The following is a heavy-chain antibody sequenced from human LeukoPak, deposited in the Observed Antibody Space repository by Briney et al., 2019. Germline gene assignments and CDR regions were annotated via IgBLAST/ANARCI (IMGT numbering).Heavy chain of an antibody. V-gene: IGHV3-21*01. J-gene: IGHJ4*02. CDR3: AKDLGGRYSYGSDY. CDR1: GFTFSSSS. D-gene: IGHD5-18*01. Sequence: GGSLRHSCAASGFTFSSSSMNWVRQAPGKGLEWVSSISSSSSYIYYADSVKGRFTISRDNSKNTLYLQMNSLRAEDTAVYYCAKDLGGRYSYGSDYWGQGTLVTVSS. CDR2: ISSSSSYI.